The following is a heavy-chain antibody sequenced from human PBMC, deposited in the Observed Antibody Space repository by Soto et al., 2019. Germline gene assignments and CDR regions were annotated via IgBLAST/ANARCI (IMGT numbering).Heavy chain of an antibody. CDR1: GFTFTSSA. CDR2: IVVGSGNT. D-gene: IGHD2-2*01. Sequence: SVKVSCKASGFTFTSSAMQWVRQARGQRLEWIGWIVVGSGNTNYAQKFQERVTITRDMSTRTAYMELSSLRSEDTAVYYCAADSHCSSTSCYGYYYYYMDVWARGPRSPSP. CDR3: AADSHCSSTSCYGYYYYYMDV. J-gene: IGHJ6*03. V-gene: IGHV1-58*02.